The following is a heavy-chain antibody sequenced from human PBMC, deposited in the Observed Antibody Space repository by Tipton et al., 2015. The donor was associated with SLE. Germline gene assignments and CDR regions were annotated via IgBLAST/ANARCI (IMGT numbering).Heavy chain of an antibody. Sequence: GSLRLSCTVSGGSISSHYWSWIRQPPGKGLEWIGYIYYSGSTNYNPSLKSRVTISVDTSKNQFSLKLSSVTAADTAVYYCAREGDIVATKAFDIWGQGTMVTVSS. CDR1: GGSISSHY. J-gene: IGHJ3*02. CDR2: IYYSGST. CDR3: AREGDIVATKAFDI. D-gene: IGHD5-12*01. V-gene: IGHV4-59*11.